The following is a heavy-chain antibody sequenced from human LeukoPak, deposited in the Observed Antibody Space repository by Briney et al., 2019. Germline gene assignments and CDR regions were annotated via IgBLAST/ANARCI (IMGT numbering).Heavy chain of an antibody. J-gene: IGHJ4*02. CDR2: ISSSGSTI. CDR1: GFTFSDYH. Sequence: GGSLRLSCAASGFTFSDYHMSWIRQAPGKGLEWVSYISSSGSTIYYADSVKGRFTISRDNAKNSLYLQMNSLRAEDTAVYYCARALNLPSYYYGSGSFFDYWGQGTLVTVSS. V-gene: IGHV3-11*01. D-gene: IGHD3-10*01. CDR3: ARALNLPSYYYGSGSFFDY.